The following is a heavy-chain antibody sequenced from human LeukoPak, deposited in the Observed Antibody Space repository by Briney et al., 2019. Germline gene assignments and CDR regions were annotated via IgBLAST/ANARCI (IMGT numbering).Heavy chain of an antibody. V-gene: IGHV4-39*01. D-gene: IGHD2-2*01. CDR2: LSHAGNT. CDR3: ARHNAPRRVGFDF. Sequence: PSETLSLTCTVSGGSISSGGYYWGWIRQPPGKGLEWVACLSHAGNTWYNPSLESRLSISVDTSKNQFSLKFSSVTAADTALYWCARHNAPRRVGFDFWGQGILVTVSS. J-gene: IGHJ4*02. CDR1: GGSISSGGYY.